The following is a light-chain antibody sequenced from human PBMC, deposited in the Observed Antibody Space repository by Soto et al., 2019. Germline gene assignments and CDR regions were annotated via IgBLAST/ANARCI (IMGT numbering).Light chain of an antibody. Sequence: DVPWTQAPSVLSASVGDIVTIPGRPSKGSNSYLAWYQQKPGKAPKLLIYAASTWQSGVPARFSGSGSGTEFTLTVSSLQAEDFATYYCQQLNTSPITFGQGTRLEIK. V-gene: IGKV1-9*01. J-gene: IGKJ5*01. CDR1: KGSNSY. CDR2: AAS. CDR3: QQLNTSPIT.